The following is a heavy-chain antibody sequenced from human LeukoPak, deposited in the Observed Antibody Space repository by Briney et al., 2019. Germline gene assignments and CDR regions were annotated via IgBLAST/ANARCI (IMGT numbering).Heavy chain of an antibody. CDR3: ARLPRATVVTPAPDY. J-gene: IGHJ4*02. Sequence: PSQTLSLTCTVSGGSISSYYWSWIRQPPGKGLEWIGYIYYSGSTNYNPSLKSRVTISVDTSKNQFSLKLSSVTAADTAVYYCARLPRATVVTPAPDYWGQGTLVTVSS. V-gene: IGHV4-59*01. CDR2: IYYSGST. CDR1: GGSISSYY. D-gene: IGHD4-23*01.